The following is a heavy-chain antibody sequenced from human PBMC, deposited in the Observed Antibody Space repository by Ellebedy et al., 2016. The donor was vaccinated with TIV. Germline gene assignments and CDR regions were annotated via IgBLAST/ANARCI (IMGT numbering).Heavy chain of an antibody. D-gene: IGHD5-18*01. V-gene: IGHV3-48*01. CDR2: ISSSSSTI. Sequence: GESLKISXAASGFTFSSYSMNWVRQAPGKGLEWVSYISSSSSTIYYADSVKGRFTISRDNSKNTLYLQMNSLRAEDTAVYYCAKDRVTLWGQGTLVTVSS. CDR3: AKDRVTL. J-gene: IGHJ4*02. CDR1: GFTFSSYS.